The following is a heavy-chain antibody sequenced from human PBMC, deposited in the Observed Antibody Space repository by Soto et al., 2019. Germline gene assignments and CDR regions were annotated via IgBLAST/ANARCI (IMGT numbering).Heavy chain of an antibody. D-gene: IGHD2-15*01. CDR2: ISNRGDT. CDR3: AREPRYCRGGSCSITGDAFDI. V-gene: IGHV3-66*01. Sequence: EVQLVESGGGLVQPGGSLRLSCTASGFIVSDTYMNWVRQVPGKGLEWVSVISNRGDTHYADSVRGRFSLSRDIADNTLHLQMNNLRVEDTAVYYCAREPRYCRGGSCSITGDAFDIWGQGTMVTVSS. CDR1: GFIVSDTY. J-gene: IGHJ3*02.